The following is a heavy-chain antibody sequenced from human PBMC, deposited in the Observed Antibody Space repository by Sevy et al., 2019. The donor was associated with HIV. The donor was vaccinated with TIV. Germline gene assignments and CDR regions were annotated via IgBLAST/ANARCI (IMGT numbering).Heavy chain of an antibody. CDR2: FDPEDDET. J-gene: IGHJ5*02. D-gene: IGHD2-15*01. CDR1: EYTLTQLS. V-gene: IGHV1-24*01. Sequence: ASVKVSCKVSEYTLTQLSMHWVRQAPGKGLEWMGHFDPEDDETIYGQKFQGRVTMTEDTSANTAYRQVNSLTSEDTAVYYCATERLSYYSGASLYQGDWFDPWGQGTLVTVSS. CDR3: ATERLSYYSGASLYQGDWFDP.